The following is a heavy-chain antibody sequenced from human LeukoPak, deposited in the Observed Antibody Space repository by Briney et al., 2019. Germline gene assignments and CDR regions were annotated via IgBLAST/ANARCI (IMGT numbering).Heavy chain of an antibody. CDR3: ARAHGSGLYYYYMDV. D-gene: IGHD3-10*01. Sequence: SETLSLTCAVYGGSFSGYYWSWIRQPAGKGLEWIGYIYYSGSTNYNPSLKSRVTISVDTSKNQFSLKLSSVTAADTAVYYCARAHGSGLYYYYMDVWGKGTTVTISS. V-gene: IGHV4-59*01. CDR1: GGSFSGYY. CDR2: IYYSGST. J-gene: IGHJ6*03.